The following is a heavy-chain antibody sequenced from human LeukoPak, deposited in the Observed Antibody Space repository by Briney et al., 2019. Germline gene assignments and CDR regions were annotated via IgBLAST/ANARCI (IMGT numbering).Heavy chain of an antibody. CDR3: AILAYAVVSH. J-gene: IGHJ4*02. D-gene: IGHD4-23*01. CDR2: INPNSGVT. Sequence: GASVKVSCKTSGYTFTGYFIHWVRQAPGQGLEWMGWINPNSGVTSYAQKFQGRVTMTRDTSISTAYMELSRPRSDDTAVYYCAILAYAVVSHWGQGTLVTVSS. V-gene: IGHV1-2*02. CDR1: GYTFTGYF.